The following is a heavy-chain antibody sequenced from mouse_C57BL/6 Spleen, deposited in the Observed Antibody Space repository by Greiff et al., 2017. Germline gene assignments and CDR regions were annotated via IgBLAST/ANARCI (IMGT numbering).Heavy chain of an antibody. CDR2: IDPSDSET. V-gene: IGHV1-52*01. J-gene: IGHJ2*01. Sequence: VQLQQPGAALVRPGSSVKLSCKASGYPFTSYWMHWVKQRPIQGLEWIGNIDPSDSETHYNQKFKDKATLTVDKASSTAYMQLSSRTSEDAAVYYCARSGWGDYWGQGTTLTVSS. CDR3: ARSGWGDY. D-gene: IGHD1-1*02. CDR1: GYPFTSYW.